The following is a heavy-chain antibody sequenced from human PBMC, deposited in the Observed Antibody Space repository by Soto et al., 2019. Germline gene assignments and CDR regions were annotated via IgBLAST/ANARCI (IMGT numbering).Heavy chain of an antibody. CDR2: INHSGFT. CDR1: GGSFTGYY. J-gene: IGHJ4*02. Sequence: QLQLHQSGAGLLKPSETLSLTCDVSGGSFTGYYWSWIRQPPGKGLEWIGEINHSGFTNYNPSLTGRVTISLDTSKSQFSLKLKSLTAADTAFYFCARGHGRFAHWGPGTLVTGSS. V-gene: IGHV4-34*01. CDR3: ARGHGRFAH.